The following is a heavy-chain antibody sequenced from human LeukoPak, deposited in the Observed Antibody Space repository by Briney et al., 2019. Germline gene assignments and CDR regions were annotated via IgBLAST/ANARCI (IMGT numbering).Heavy chain of an antibody. CDR1: GGSISSYY. J-gene: IGHJ4*02. D-gene: IGHD3-10*01. CDR2: IYYSGST. Sequence: SETLSLTCTVSGGSISSYYWGWIRQPPGKGLEWIGSIYYSGSTYYNPSLKSRVTISVDTSKNQFSLKLSSVTAADTAVYYCARHVREFGWFLALFDYWGQGTLVTVSS. CDR3: ARHVREFGWFLALFDY. V-gene: IGHV4-39*01.